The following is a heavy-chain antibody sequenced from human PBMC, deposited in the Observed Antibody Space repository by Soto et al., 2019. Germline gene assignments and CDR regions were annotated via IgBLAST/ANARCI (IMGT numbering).Heavy chain of an antibody. J-gene: IGHJ3*01. V-gene: IGHV3-21*01. CDR3: ARYDAFKAFDL. CDR1: GFTFSSYS. D-gene: IGHD1-1*01. CDR2: ISSASSSI. Sequence: EVQLVESGGGLVKPGGSLRLSCVISGFTFSSYSMNWVRQSPGKGLEWVPSISSASSSIDFADSVKGRFTISRDNVNNSVFLQMTSLRAEDTGIYYCARYDAFKAFDLWGQGTMVTVSS.